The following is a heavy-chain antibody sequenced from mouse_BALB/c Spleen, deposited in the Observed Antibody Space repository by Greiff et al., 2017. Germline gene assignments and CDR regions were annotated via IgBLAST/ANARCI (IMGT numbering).Heavy chain of an antibody. J-gene: IGHJ4*01. D-gene: IGHD2-3*01. CDR2: INPDSSTI. CDR3: ARVPDGYYGGYAMDY. CDR1: GFDFSRYW. Sequence: EVKLLESGGGLVQPGGSLKLSCAASGFDFSRYWMSWVRQAPGKGLEWIGEINPDSSTINYTPSLKDKFIISRDNAKNTLYLQMSKVRSEDTALYYCARVPDGYYGGYAMDYWGQGTSVTVSS. V-gene: IGHV4-1*02.